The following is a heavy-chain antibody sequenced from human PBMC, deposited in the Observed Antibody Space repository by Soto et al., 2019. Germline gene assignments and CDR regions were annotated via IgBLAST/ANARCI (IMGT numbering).Heavy chain of an antibody. D-gene: IGHD6-19*01. Sequence: EVQLVESGGGLVQPGGSLRLSCEASGFSFSSYWMNWVRQAPGQGLEWVAIIKKDGSVKYYVDSVKGRFTISRDNAKNSLYLQMNGPRAEDTAVYYCAGGSGWLIDYWGRGTLVTVSS. CDR3: AGGSGWLIDY. CDR1: GFSFSSYW. V-gene: IGHV3-7*03. CDR2: IKKDGSVK. J-gene: IGHJ4*02.